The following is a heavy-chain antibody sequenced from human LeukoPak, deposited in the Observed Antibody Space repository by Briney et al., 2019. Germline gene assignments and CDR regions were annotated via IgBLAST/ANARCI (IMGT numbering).Heavy chain of an antibody. CDR2: ISSSGSTI. CDR3: ARRPPLIHYYDSSGLDY. Sequence: PGGSLRLSCAASGFTFSDYYMSWIRQAPGKGLEWVSYISSSGSTIYYADSVKGRLTISRDNAKNSLYLQMNSLRAEDTAVYYCARRPPLIHYYDSSGLDYWGQGTLVTVSS. J-gene: IGHJ4*02. CDR1: GFTFSDYY. D-gene: IGHD3-22*01. V-gene: IGHV3-11*01.